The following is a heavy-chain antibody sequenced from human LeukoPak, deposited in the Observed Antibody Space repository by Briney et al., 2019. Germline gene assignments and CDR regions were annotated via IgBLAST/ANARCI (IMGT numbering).Heavy chain of an antibody. CDR2: LNHSGST. V-gene: IGHV4-34*01. CDR1: GVSFSGYY. J-gene: IGHJ5*02. CDR3: ARAKVMVRGVIYNSNRGSNWFDP. D-gene: IGHD3-10*01. Sequence: SETLSLTCAVYGVSFSGYYWSWIRQPPGKGLEWIGELNHSGSTNYNPSLKSRVTISVDTSKNQFSLKLSSVTAADTAVYYCARAKVMVRGVIYNSNRGSNWFDPWGQGTLVTVSS.